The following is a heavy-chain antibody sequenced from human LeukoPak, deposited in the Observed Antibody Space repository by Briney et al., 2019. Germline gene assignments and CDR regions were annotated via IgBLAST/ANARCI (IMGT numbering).Heavy chain of an antibody. CDR2: INAVNDNT. Sequence: ASVKVSCTASGYTFTTYAIHWVRQAPGQRLEWMGWINAVNDNTKYSPEFQGRVTITRDTSASTAYMELSSLRSEDMAVYYCAREHAVTKEFDYWGQGTLVTVSS. CDR3: AREHAVTKEFDY. V-gene: IGHV1-3*03. CDR1: GYTFTTYA. D-gene: IGHD4-17*01. J-gene: IGHJ4*02.